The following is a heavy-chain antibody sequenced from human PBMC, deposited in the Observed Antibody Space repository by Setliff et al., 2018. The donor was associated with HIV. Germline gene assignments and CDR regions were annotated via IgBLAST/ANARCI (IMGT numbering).Heavy chain of an antibody. CDR3: ARIEVSGGSCKGDN. CDR2: IDWEDDK. J-gene: IGHJ4*02. Sequence: SGPTLVNPTQTLTLTCTFSGFSLTTSGIRVTWVRQPPGKALEWLARIDWEDDKFYSTSLKTRLTISKDTPKNLVVLTMTNMDPVDTATYYCARIEVSGGSCKGDNWGQGTLVTVSS. V-gene: IGHV2-70*04. CDR1: GFSLTTSGIR. D-gene: IGHD2-15*01.